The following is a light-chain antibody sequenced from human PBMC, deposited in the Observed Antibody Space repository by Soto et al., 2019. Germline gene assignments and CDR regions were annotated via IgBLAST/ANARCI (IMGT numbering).Light chain of an antibody. CDR1: QSVSSSY. J-gene: IGKJ3*01. Sequence: EIVLTQSPGTLSLSPGERATLSCRASQSVSSSYLAWYQQKPGQAPRLLIYGASSRATGIPDRFSGSGSGTVFTLTISRLEPKAFAVYYCQPYGSSPFTFGPGIKVDIK. V-gene: IGKV3-20*01. CDR2: GAS. CDR3: QPYGSSPFT.